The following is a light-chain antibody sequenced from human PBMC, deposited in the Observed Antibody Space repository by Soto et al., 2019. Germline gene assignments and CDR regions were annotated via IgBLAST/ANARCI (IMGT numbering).Light chain of an antibody. Sequence: DIQMTQSPSSLSASVGDTVTFTCLASQTIVTYLNWYQQKPGKAPKLLVFAASSLQSGVPSRFSGGGSGTDFTLTISSLQSEDFAVYYCQQYNNWPWTFGQGTKVDIK. V-gene: IGKV1-39*01. CDR1: QTIVTY. CDR2: AAS. J-gene: IGKJ1*01. CDR3: QQYNNWPWT.